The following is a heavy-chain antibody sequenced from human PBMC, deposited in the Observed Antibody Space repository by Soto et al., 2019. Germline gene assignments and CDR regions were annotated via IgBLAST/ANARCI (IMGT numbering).Heavy chain of an antibody. Sequence: EVQLVESGGGLVQPGGSLRLSCAASGFTFSSYWMNWIRQAPGKGLEWVANINQDGSEIYYVDSVKGRFTISRDNSKNSLSLQMNRLRAEDTAVYYCTRLRGYCSGGSRFPPEYWGQGTLVTVSS. V-gene: IGHV3-7*01. D-gene: IGHD2-15*01. CDR2: INQDGSEI. CDR3: TRLRGYCSGGSRFPPEY. J-gene: IGHJ4*02. CDR1: GFTFSSYW.